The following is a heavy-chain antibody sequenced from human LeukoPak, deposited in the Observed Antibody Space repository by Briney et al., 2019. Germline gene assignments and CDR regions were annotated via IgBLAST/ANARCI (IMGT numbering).Heavy chain of an antibody. CDR3: ARSGEIADDY. CDR2: ISYDGSNK. D-gene: IGHD3-10*01. Sequence: GGSLRLSCAASGFTFSSYAMHWVRQAPGKGLEWVAVISYDGSNKYYADSVKGRFTISRDNSKNTVYLQMNNLRAEDTAVYYCARSGEIADDYWGQGTLVIVSS. V-gene: IGHV3-30-3*01. J-gene: IGHJ4*02. CDR1: GFTFSSYA.